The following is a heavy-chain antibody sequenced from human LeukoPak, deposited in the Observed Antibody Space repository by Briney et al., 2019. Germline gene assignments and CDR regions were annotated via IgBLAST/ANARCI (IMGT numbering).Heavy chain of an antibody. J-gene: IGHJ4*01. CDR1: GFTVSSNY. CDR3: ARAASVAGTYALNH. V-gene: IGHV3-66*01. CDR2: IYGGGST. D-gene: IGHD6-19*01. Sequence: GGSLRLSCAVSGFTVSSNYMSWVRQAPGKGLEWVSVIYGGGSTYCADSVKGRFTISRDNSKNTLYLQMNSLRAEDTAVYYCARAASVAGTYALNHWGQGTQVTVSS.